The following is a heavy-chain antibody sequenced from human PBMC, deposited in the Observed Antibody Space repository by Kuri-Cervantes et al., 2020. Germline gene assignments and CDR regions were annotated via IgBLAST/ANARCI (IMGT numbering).Heavy chain of an antibody. Sequence: ASVKVSCKASGYTFTSYAMHWVRQAPGQRLEWMGWINAGNGNTKYSQKFQGRVTMTRDTSTSTVYMELSSLRSEDTAVYYCASSLSSRELGEFDYWGQGTLVTVSS. CDR3: ASSLSSRELGEFDY. D-gene: IGHD7-27*01. CDR1: GYTFTSYA. J-gene: IGHJ4*02. V-gene: IGHV1-3*01. CDR2: INAGNGNT.